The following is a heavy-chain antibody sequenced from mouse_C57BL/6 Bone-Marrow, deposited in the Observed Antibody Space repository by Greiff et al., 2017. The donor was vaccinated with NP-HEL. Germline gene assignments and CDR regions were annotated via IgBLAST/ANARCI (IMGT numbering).Heavy chain of an antibody. Sequence: QVQLQQPGAELVRPGTSVKLSCKASGYTFTSYWMHWVKQRPGQGLEWIGVIDPSDSYTNYNQKFKGKATLTVDTSSSTAYMQLSSLTSEDSAVYYCARGDYSNPDYWGQGTSVTVSS. CDR2: IDPSDSYT. CDR1: GYTFTSYW. J-gene: IGHJ4*01. D-gene: IGHD2-5*01. V-gene: IGHV1-59*01. CDR3: ARGDYSNPDY.